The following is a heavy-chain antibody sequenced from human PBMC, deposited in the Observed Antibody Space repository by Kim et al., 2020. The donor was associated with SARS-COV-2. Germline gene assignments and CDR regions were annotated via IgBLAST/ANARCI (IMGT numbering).Heavy chain of an antibody. V-gene: IGHV3-15*01. D-gene: IGHD2-15*01. Sequence: RFTISRDDSKNTLYLQMNSLKTEDTAVYYCTTYCSGGSCYSYYYYYGMDVWGQGTTVTVSS. J-gene: IGHJ6*02. CDR3: TTYCSGGSCYSYYYYYGMDV.